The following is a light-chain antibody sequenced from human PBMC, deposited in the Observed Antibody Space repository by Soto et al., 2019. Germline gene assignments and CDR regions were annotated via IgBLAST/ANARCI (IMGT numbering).Light chain of an antibody. J-gene: IGLJ1*01. Sequence: QSVLTQPPSVSGTLGQGVTISCSGSTSNIGENTVGWFQQLPGTAPKVLIYVNDKRPSGVPDRFSGSKSGTSAYLAISGLQSEDEADYYCAAWDGSLSGHVFGDGTKVTVL. V-gene: IGLV1-44*01. CDR1: TSNIGENT. CDR3: AAWDGSLSGHV. CDR2: VND.